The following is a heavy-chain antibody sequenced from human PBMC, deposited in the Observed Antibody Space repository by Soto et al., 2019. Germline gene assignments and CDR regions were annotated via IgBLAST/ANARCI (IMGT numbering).Heavy chain of an antibody. J-gene: IGHJ6*02. D-gene: IGHD2-2*01. CDR2: IWYDGSNK. V-gene: IGHV3-33*01. Sequence: GGSLRLSCAASGFTFSSYGMHWVRQAPGKGLEWVAVIWYDGSNKYYADSVKGRFTISRDNSKNTLYLQMNSLRAEDTAVYYCARDQSSSTSCYRSLPRQIMDVWGQGTTVTVSS. CDR1: GFTFSSYG. CDR3: ARDQSSSTSCYRSLPRQIMDV.